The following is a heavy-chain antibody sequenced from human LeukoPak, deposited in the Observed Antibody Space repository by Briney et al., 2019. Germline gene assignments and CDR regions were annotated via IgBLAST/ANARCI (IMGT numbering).Heavy chain of an antibody. CDR3: ARVITTNNDY. Sequence: ASVRVSCKASGYTFTSYDITWVRQAPGQGLEWMGWISPYNGNTNYAQKLQGRVTMTTDTSTSTAYMELRGLRSDDTAVYYCARVITTNNDYWGQGTLVTVSS. V-gene: IGHV1-18*01. CDR1: GYTFTSYD. D-gene: IGHD3-22*01. CDR2: ISPYNGNT. J-gene: IGHJ4*02.